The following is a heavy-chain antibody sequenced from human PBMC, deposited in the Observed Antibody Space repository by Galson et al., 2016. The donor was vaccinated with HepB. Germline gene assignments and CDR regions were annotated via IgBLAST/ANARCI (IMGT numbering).Heavy chain of an antibody. CDR2: IKSETDGGTA. CDR1: GFTFINAW. Sequence: SLRLSCAASGFTFINAWMTWVRQALGKGLEWVGVIKSETDGGTAVYAASVKGIFSISRDDSKNILYLQMNRLTTEDTAVYYCTTGNTIFGVDVISLYYFYGMDVWGQGTTVTVSS. J-gene: IGHJ6*02. CDR3: TTGNTIFGVDVISLYYFYGMDV. V-gene: IGHV3-15*01. D-gene: IGHD3-3*01.